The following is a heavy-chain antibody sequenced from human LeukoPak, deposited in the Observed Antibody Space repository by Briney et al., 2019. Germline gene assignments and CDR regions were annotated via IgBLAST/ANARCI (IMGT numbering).Heavy chain of an antibody. CDR3: ARDGWGPYYYDSSGYPDY. CDR1: GLTFSSYW. V-gene: IGHV3-7*01. Sequence: PGGPLRLSCAASGLTFSSYWMSWVRQAPGKGLEWVANIKQDGSEKYYVDSVKGRFTISRDNAKNSLYLQMNSLRAEDTAVYYCARDGWGPYYYDSSGYPDYWGQGTLVTVSS. D-gene: IGHD3-22*01. J-gene: IGHJ4*02. CDR2: IKQDGSEK.